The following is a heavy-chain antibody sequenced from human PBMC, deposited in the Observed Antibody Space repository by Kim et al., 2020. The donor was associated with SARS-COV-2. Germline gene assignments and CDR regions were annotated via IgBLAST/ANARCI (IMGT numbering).Heavy chain of an antibody. CDR2: VNNGDNP. CDR3: AKDHPSSGWPTFDY. Sequence: GGSLRLSCSASGFSFSNYAMSWVRQAPGKGPEWVAAVNNGDNPYYADSVRGRFIVSRDNTKNTLSLQMTSLRAEDTALYYCAKDHPSSGWPTFDYWGQGTQVTVSS. D-gene: IGHD6-19*01. CDR1: GFSFSNYA. J-gene: IGHJ4*02. V-gene: IGHV3-23*01.